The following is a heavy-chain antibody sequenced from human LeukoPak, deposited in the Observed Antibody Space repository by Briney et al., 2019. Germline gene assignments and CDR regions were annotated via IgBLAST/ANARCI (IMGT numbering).Heavy chain of an antibody. J-gene: IGHJ4*02. CDR3: ARTGIVVVREYYFDY. CDR1: GFTFSSYA. Sequence: PGGSLRLSCAASGFTFSSYAMHWVRQAPGKGLEWVAVISYDGSNKYYADSVKGRFTISRDNSKNTLYLQMNSLRAEDTAVYYCARTGIVVVREYYFDYWGQGTLVTVSS. V-gene: IGHV3-30*04. CDR2: ISYDGSNK. D-gene: IGHD3-22*01.